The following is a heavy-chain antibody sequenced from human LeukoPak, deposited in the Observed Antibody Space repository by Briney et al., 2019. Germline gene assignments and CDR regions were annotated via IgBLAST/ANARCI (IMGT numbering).Heavy chain of an antibody. V-gene: IGHV3-30*02. Sequence: GGSLRLSCAASGFTFSSYGMHWVRQAPGKGLEWVAFIRYDGSNKYYADSVKGRFTISRDNSKNTLYLQMNSLRAEDTAVYYCAKRHQAVAVRETTFDYWGQGTLVTVSS. J-gene: IGHJ4*02. CDR1: GFTFSSYG. CDR3: AKRHQAVAVRETTFDY. D-gene: IGHD6-19*01. CDR2: IRYDGSNK.